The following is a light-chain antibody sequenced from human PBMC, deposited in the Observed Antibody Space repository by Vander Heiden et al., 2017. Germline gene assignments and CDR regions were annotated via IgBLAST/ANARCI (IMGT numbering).Light chain of an antibody. V-gene: IGLV3-1*01. CDR1: NLGDKY. CDR3: QAWDSSTAV. Sequence: SYELTQPPSVSVSPGQTASITCSGDNLGDKYACWYQQKPGQSPVLVIYQDSKRPAGIPERFSGSNSGNTATLTISGTQARDEADYYCQAWDSSTAVFGGGTKLTVL. J-gene: IGLJ2*01. CDR2: QDS.